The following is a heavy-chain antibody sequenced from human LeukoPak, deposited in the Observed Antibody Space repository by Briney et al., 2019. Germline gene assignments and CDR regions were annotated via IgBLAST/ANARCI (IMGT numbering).Heavy chain of an antibody. Sequence: ASVKVSCKASGGTFSSYAISWVRQAPGQGLEWMGGIIPIFGTANYAQKFQGRVTITADESTSTAYMELSSLRSEDTAMYYCARGPLRFLEWEVWFDPWGQGTLVTVSS. D-gene: IGHD3-3*01. CDR2: IIPIFGTA. J-gene: IGHJ5*02. CDR3: ARGPLRFLEWEVWFDP. V-gene: IGHV1-69*13. CDR1: GGTFSSYA.